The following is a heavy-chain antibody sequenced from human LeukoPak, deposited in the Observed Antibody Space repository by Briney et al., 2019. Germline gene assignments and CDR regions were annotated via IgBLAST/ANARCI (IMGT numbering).Heavy chain of an antibody. D-gene: IGHD6-13*01. CDR1: GFTFSDYY. CDR3: VGGRYSSSWLSWFDP. V-gene: IGHV3-11*01. CDR2: ISSSGSTI. Sequence: IPGGSLRLSCAASGFTFSDYYMSWIRQAPGKGLEWVSYISSSGSTIYYADSVKGRFTISRDNAKNSLYLQMNSLRAEDTAVYYCVGGRYSSSWLSWFDPWGQGTLVTVSS. J-gene: IGHJ5*02.